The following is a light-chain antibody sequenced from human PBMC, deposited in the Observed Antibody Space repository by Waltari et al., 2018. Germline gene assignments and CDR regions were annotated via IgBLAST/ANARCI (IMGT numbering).Light chain of an antibody. V-gene: IGKV3-11*01. Sequence: EIVLTQSPVTLSLSPGERATLSCRPSQSISTYLSWYQHKPGQAPRLLIYEASNRATGIPARFSGSGSGTDFTLTITSLEPEDFAFYYCQQRSNWPPLTFGGGTKVEIK. J-gene: IGKJ4*01. CDR3: QQRSNWPPLT. CDR1: QSISTY. CDR2: EAS.